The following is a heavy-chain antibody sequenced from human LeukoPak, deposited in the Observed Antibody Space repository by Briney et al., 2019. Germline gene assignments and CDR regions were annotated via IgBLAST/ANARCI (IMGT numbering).Heavy chain of an antibody. CDR2: ISHDGRNK. D-gene: IGHD4-23*01. Sequence: GGPLRLSCAACGFTFSNYGVHWVRKPRGEGVGWGAVISHDGRNKHNADSVKGRFTISRDNSKIPLYLQMTSLRPEDTAVYYCTKAGGLRWLPYDPWGQRTLVTV. CDR1: GFTFSNYG. CDR3: TKAGGLRWLPYDP. V-gene: IGHV3-30*18. J-gene: IGHJ5*02.